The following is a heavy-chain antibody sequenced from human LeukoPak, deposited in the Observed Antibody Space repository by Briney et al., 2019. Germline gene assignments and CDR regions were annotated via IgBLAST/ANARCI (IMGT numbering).Heavy chain of an antibody. D-gene: IGHD3-3*01. CDR2: IRSSSSYI. CDR3: AREDYDFWSGYYSKVNFDY. CDR1: GFTFSSYS. V-gene: IGHV3-21*01. J-gene: IGHJ4*02. Sequence: GGSLRLPCAASGFTFSSYSMNWVRQAPGKGLEWVSSIRSSSSYIYYADSVKGRFTISRDNAKNSLYLQMNSLRAEDTAVYYCAREDYDFWSGYYSKVNFDYWGQGTLVTVSS.